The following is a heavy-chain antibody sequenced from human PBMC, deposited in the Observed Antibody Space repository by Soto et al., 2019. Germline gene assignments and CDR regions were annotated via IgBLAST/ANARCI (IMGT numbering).Heavy chain of an antibody. V-gene: IGHV1-2*02. CDR3: ARVEVNTIAAAGRGAFYYYGMDV. CDR1: GYTFTGYY. J-gene: IGHJ6*02. CDR2: INPNSGGT. D-gene: IGHD6-13*01. Sequence: PSVKVSCKASGYTFTGYYMHWVRQAPGQGLEWMGWINPNSGGTNYAQKFQGRVTMTRDTSISTAYMELSRLRSDDTAVYYCARVEVNTIAAAGRGAFYYYGMDVWGQGTTVTVSS.